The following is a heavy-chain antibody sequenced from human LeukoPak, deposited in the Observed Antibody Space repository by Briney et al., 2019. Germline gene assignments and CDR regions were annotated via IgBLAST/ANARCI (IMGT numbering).Heavy chain of an antibody. Sequence: GASVKVSCKASGYTFTSYGISWVRQAPGQGLEWMGWISAYNGNTNYAQKLQGRVTMTTDTSTSTAYMELRSLRSDDTAVYYCARDSPATPDWFDPWAREPWSPSPQ. CDR1: GYTFTSYG. V-gene: IGHV1-18*01. D-gene: IGHD1-26*01. CDR2: ISAYNGNT. J-gene: IGHJ5*02. CDR3: ARDSPATPDWFDP.